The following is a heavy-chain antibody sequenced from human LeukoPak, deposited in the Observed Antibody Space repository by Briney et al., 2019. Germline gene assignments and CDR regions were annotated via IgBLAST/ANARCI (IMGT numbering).Heavy chain of an antibody. Sequence: PGGSLRLSCAASGFTFSGFAMSWVRRTPGKGLEWVSGISGSGDNTLYADSVKGRFTISRDNSKNTLYLEMNSLRAEDTAIYYCAKGGRLRYFDDRIGYYGMDVWGQGTTVTVSS. J-gene: IGHJ6*02. D-gene: IGHD3-9*01. CDR1: GFTFSGFA. CDR2: ISGSGDNT. CDR3: AKGGRLRYFDDRIGYYGMDV. V-gene: IGHV3-23*01.